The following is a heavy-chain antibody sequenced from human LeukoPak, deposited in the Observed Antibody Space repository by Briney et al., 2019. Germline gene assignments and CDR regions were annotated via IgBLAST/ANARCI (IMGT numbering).Heavy chain of an antibody. Sequence: GGSLRLSCAASGFTFSTYGMHWVRQAPGKGLEWVAVISYDGSDKYYADSVKGRFTISRDNSKNTLYLQTNSLRAEDTAVYYCASQYSGSSFDPWGQGTLVTVSS. V-gene: IGHV3-30*03. D-gene: IGHD1-26*01. J-gene: IGHJ5*02. CDR3: ASQYSGSSFDP. CDR1: GFTFSTYG. CDR2: ISYDGSDK.